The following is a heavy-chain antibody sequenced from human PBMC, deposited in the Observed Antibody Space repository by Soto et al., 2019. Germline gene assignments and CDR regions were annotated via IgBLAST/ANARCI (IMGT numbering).Heavy chain of an antibody. CDR1: GGSISSYY. Sequence: PSETLSLTCTVSGGSISSYYWSWIRQPPGKGLEWIGYIYYSGSTNYNPSLKSRVTISVDTSKNQFSLKLSSVTAADTAVYYCARLTTVKTGAFDIWGQGSIVTVSS. CDR3: ARLTTVKTGAFDI. V-gene: IGHV4-59*01. CDR2: IYYSGST. J-gene: IGHJ3*02. D-gene: IGHD4-4*01.